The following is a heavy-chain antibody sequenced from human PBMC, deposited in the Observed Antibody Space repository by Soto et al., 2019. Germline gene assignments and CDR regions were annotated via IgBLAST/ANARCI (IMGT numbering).Heavy chain of an antibody. CDR1: GYSISSGYY. CDR3: ARDLYSGYDYYYYYYGMDV. J-gene: IGHJ6*02. CDR2: IYHSGST. Sequence: PSETLSLTCAVSGYSISSGYYWGWIRQPPGKGLEWIGSIYHSGSTYYNPSLKSRVTISVDTAKNQFSLKLSSVTAADTAVYCCARDLYSGYDYYYYYYGMDVWGQGTTVTVSS. D-gene: IGHD5-12*01. V-gene: IGHV4-38-2*02.